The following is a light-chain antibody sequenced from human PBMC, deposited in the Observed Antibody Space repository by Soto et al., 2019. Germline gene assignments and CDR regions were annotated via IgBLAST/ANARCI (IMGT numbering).Light chain of an antibody. CDR3: MQALQTPRT. CDR1: QSLLHSNGFTY. V-gene: IGKV2-28*01. CDR2: LGS. Sequence: DIAMTQSPLSLPVTPGEPASISCRSSQSLLHSNGFTYLDWYLQKPGQSPQLLIYLGSNRASGVPDRFSGSGSGTDFTLRISRVEAEDVGVYYCMQALQTPRTLGHGTKVDIK. J-gene: IGKJ1*01.